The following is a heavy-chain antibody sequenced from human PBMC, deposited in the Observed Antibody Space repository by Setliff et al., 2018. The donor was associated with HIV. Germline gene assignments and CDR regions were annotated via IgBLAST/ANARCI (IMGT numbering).Heavy chain of an antibody. J-gene: IGHJ3*02. CDR1: GGSFSSFY. Sequence: SETLSLTCTVSGGSFSSFYWGWIRQPPGKGLEWIGNIYRSGTTNYNPSPKSRVTISLDTSRNQFSLKLGSVTAADTAMYYCAREHCSGGSCNGFDIWGQGAMVTVSS. D-gene: IGHD2-15*01. CDR2: IYRSGTT. CDR3: AREHCSGGSCNGFDI. V-gene: IGHV4-4*08.